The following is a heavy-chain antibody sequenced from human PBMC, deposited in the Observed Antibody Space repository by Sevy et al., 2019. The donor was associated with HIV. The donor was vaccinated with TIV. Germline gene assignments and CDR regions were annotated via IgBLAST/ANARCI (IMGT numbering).Heavy chain of an antibody. V-gene: IGHV3-21*01. J-gene: IGHJ6*02. CDR2: ISTSSNYI. D-gene: IGHD2-8*01. Sequence: GGSLRLSCAASGFSFSSYSINWVRQAPGKGLEWVSSISTSSNYIYYADSVKGRFTISRDNAKNSRYLQMNSLRAEDTAVYYCARVSCTNGVCYQGYYYYAMDVWGQGTTVTVSS. CDR1: GFSFSSYS. CDR3: ARVSCTNGVCYQGYYYYAMDV.